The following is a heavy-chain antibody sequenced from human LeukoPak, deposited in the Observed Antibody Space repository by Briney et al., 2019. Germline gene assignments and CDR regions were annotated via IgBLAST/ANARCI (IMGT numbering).Heavy chain of an antibody. CDR2: ISSSGSTI. CDR1: VFTFSSYK. D-gene: IGHD7-27*01. CDR3: ARGTGYCLDP. Sequence: PGGSLRLSCAATVFTFSSYKMNWVRQAPGKGLEWVSYISSSGSTIYYADSVKGRFTLSRDNAKNSLYLQMNSLRAEDTAVYYCARGTGYCLDPWGQGALVTVSS. J-gene: IGHJ5*02. V-gene: IGHV3-48*03.